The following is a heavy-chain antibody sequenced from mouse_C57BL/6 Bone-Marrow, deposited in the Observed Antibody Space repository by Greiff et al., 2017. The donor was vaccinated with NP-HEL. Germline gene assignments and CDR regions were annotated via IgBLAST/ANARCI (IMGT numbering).Heavy chain of an antibody. J-gene: IGHJ2*01. CDR2: IHPSDSGT. CDR1: GYTFTSYW. Sequence: QVQLQQPGAELVKPGASVKVSCKASGYTFTSYWMHWVKQRPGQGLEWIGRIHPSDSGTNYNQKFKGKATLTVDKSSSTAYMELSNLSSEYSSVDSCAIAVYYYPYFDYRGHGATLTFSS. D-gene: IGHD1-1*01. CDR3: AIAVYYYPYFDY. V-gene: IGHV1-74*01.